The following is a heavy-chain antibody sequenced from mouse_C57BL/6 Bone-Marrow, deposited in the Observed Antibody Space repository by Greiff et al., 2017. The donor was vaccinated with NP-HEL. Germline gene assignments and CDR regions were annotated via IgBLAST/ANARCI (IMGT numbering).Heavy chain of an antibody. CDR1: GYTFTSYW. CDR3: AGRTAQAPYAMDY. D-gene: IGHD3-2*02. Sequence: VKLQQPGAELVKPGASVKLSCKASGYTFTSYWMHWVKQRPGRGLEWIGRIDPNSGGTKYNEKFKSKATLTVDKPSSTAYMQLSSLTSEDSAVYYCAGRTAQAPYAMDYWGQGTSVTVSS. J-gene: IGHJ4*01. CDR2: IDPNSGGT. V-gene: IGHV1-72*01.